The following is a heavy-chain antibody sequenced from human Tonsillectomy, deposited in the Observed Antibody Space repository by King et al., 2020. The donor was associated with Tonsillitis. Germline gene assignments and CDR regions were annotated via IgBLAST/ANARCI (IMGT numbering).Heavy chain of an antibody. D-gene: IGHD2-15*01. CDR3: ARRGCSGGSCYLDN. V-gene: IGHV4-39*01. J-gene: IGHJ4*02. CDR1: GGSISSSTYY. CDR2: IYYSGIT. Sequence: QLQESGPGLVKPSETLSLTCTVSGGSISSSTYYWGWIRQPPGKGLEWIGSIYYSGITYYNTSLKSRVTISVDTSKNQFSLKLSSVTAADTAMYYCARRGCSGGSCYLDNWGQGTLVTVSS.